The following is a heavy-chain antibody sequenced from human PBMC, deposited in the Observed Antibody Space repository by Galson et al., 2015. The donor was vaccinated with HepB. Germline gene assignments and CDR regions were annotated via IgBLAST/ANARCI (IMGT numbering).Heavy chain of an antibody. D-gene: IGHD3-3*01. CDR1: GFTFGDYA. Sequence: SLRLSCAASGFTFGDYAMSWFRQAPGKGLEWVGFIRSKAYGGTTEYAASVKGRFTISRDDSKSIAYLQMNSLKTEDTAVYYCTRAEELLEWAFDYWGQGTLVTVSS. J-gene: IGHJ4*02. V-gene: IGHV3-49*03. CDR3: TRAEELLEWAFDY. CDR2: IRSKAYGGTT.